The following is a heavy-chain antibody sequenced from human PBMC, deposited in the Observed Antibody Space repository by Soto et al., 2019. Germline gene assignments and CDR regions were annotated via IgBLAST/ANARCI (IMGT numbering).Heavy chain of an antibody. CDR1: GFTFSSYG. CDR2: ISYDGSNK. J-gene: IGHJ4*02. Sequence: GSLRLSCAASGFTFSSYGMHLVRQAPGKGLEWVAVISYDGSNKYYADSVKGRFTISRDNSKNTLYLQMNSLRAEDTAVYYCAKDLRSVQVPNAPDYRGQGTVVTVSS. CDR3: AKDLRSVQVPNAPDY. D-gene: IGHD1-1*01. V-gene: IGHV3-30*18.